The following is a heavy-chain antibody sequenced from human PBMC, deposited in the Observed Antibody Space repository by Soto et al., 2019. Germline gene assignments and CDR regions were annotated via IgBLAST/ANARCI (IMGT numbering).Heavy chain of an antibody. J-gene: IGHJ6*02. Sequence: QVQLQESGPGLVKPSQTLSLTCTVSGGSISSGGYYWSWIRQHPGKGLEWIGYIYYSGSTYYNPSLKRRVTISVDTSKNQFSLKLSSVTAADTAVYYCARDVQSGWPTNYGMDVWGQGTTVTVSS. CDR1: GGSISSGGYY. CDR3: ARDVQSGWPTNYGMDV. CDR2: IYYSGST. D-gene: IGHD6-19*01. V-gene: IGHV4-31*03.